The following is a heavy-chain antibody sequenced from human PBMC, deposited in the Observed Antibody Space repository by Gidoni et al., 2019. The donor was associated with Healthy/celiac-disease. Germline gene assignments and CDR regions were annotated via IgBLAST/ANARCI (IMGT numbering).Heavy chain of an antibody. V-gene: IGHV4-34*01. CDR3: ARAPHVLLWFGELGGYFDY. CDR1: GGSFSGYY. J-gene: IGHJ4*02. CDR2: INHSGST. D-gene: IGHD3-10*01. Sequence: QVQLQQWGAGLLKPSETLSLTCAVYGGSFSGYYWSWIRQPPGKGLEWIGEINHSGSTNYNPSLKSRVTISVDTSKNQFSLKLSSVTAADTAVYYCARAPHVLLWFGELGGYFDYWGQGTLVTVSS.